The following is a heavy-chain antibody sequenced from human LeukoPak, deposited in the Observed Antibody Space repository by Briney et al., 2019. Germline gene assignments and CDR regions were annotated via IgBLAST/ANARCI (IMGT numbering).Heavy chain of an antibody. Sequence: GSLRLSCAASGFPFIRYWMSWVRQAPGKGLEWVANIKPDGSEKHYVDSVKGRFTFSRDNAKNSLYVQMNGLRAEDMAVYYCARLATGSDYFDYWGQGTLVTVSS. V-gene: IGHV3-7*04. J-gene: IGHJ4*02. CDR2: IKPDGSEK. CDR1: GFPFIRYW. D-gene: IGHD2-8*02. CDR3: ARLATGSDYFDY.